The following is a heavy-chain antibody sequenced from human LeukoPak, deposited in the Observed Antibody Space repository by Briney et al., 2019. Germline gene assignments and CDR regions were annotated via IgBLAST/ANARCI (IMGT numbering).Heavy chain of an antibody. D-gene: IGHD3-3*01. CDR1: GGSFSGYY. CDR3: ARKVGRVTIFGVVTPYYFDY. CDR2: INHSGSI. V-gene: IGHV4-34*01. Sequence: PSEALSLTCAVYGGSFSGYYWSWIRQPPGKGLEWIGEINHSGSINYNPSLKSRVTISVDTSKNQFSLKLSSVTAADTAVYYCARKVGRVTIFGVVTPYYFDYWGQGTLVTVSS. J-gene: IGHJ4*02.